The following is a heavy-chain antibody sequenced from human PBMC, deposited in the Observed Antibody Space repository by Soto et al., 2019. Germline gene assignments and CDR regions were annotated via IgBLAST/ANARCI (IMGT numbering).Heavy chain of an antibody. Sequence: GGSLRLSCAASGFTFSSYSMNWVRQAPGKGLEWVSYISSSSTIYYADSVKGRFTISRDNAKNSLYLQMNSLRDEDTAVYYCAREGRIEYCSGGSCYSGTERHFDYWGQGTLVTVSS. CDR3: AREGRIEYCSGGSCYSGTERHFDY. V-gene: IGHV3-48*02. J-gene: IGHJ4*02. CDR1: GFTFSSYS. D-gene: IGHD2-15*01. CDR2: ISSSSTI.